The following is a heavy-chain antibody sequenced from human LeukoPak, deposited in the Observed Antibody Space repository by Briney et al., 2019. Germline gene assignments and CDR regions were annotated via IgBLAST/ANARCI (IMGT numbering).Heavy chain of an antibody. CDR2: IFTSGIT. CDR1: GGSFSGYY. Sequence: SETLSLTCAVYGGSFSGYYWSWIRQPAGKGLEWIGRIFTSGITNYDPSLKSRVTMSVDTSKNQFSLNLSSVTAADTAVYYCARESSGNYYNPLGYMDVWGKGTTVTVSS. V-gene: IGHV4-4*07. J-gene: IGHJ6*03. CDR3: ARESSGNYYNPLGYMDV. D-gene: IGHD3-10*01.